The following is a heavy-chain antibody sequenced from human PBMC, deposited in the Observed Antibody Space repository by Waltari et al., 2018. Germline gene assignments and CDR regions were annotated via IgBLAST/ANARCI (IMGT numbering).Heavy chain of an antibody. CDR2: ISNDGSRE. CDR3: VKYSGFDYFFDY. CDR1: GFNFNNCN. J-gene: IGHJ4*02. D-gene: IGHD5-12*01. Sequence: QIQLVESGGGVVQPGRSLTLSCAASGFNFNNCNMHWVRQAPGQGMEWVAGISNDGSREEYADSVKSRFTVSRENSKNTLYLQINNLRDDDTAVYYCVKYSGFDYFFDYWGQGTLVSVSS. V-gene: IGHV3-30*18.